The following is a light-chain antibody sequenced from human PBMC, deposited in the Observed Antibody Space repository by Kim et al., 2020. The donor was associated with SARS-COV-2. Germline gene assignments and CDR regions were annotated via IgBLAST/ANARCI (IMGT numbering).Light chain of an antibody. V-gene: IGKV3-15*01. CDR1: QSISSN. CDR3: QQYNDWPV. J-gene: IGKJ1*01. CDR2: GAS. Sequence: TVSPGERATLSCRASQSISSNLAWYQKKTGQAPRLLIYGASTRAAGIPARFSGSGSGTEFTLTISSLQSEDFAVYHCQQYNDWPVFGQGTKVDIK.